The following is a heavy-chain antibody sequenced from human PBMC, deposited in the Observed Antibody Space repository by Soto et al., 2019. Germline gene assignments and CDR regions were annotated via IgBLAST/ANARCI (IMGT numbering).Heavy chain of an antibody. D-gene: IGHD6-19*01. CDR3: ARWLGSHDAFDI. J-gene: IGHJ3*02. CDR2: IYYSGST. V-gene: IGHV4-39*07. CDR1: GGSISSSSYY. Sequence: SETLSLTCTVSGGSISSSSYYWGWIRQPPGKGLEWIGSIYYSGSTYYNPSLKSRVTISVDTSKNQFSLKLSSVTAADTAVYYCARWLGSHDAFDIWGQGTMVTVSS.